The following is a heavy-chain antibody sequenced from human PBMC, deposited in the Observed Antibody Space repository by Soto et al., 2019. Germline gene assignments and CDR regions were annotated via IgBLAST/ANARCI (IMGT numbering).Heavy chain of an antibody. CDR2: ISYDGSNK. CDR3: AKGIAVAGTAWFDP. Sequence: QVQLVESGGGVVQPGRSLRLSCAASGFTFSSYAMHWVRQAPGKGLEWVAVISYDGSNKYYADSVKGRFTISRDNSKNTLYLQMNSLRAEDTAVYYCAKGIAVAGTAWFDPWGQGTLVTVSS. J-gene: IGHJ5*02. V-gene: IGHV3-30-3*01. CDR1: GFTFSSYA. D-gene: IGHD6-19*01.